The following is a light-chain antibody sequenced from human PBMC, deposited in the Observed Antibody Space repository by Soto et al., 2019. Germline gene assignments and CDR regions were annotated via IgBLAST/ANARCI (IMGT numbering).Light chain of an antibody. J-gene: IGKJ1*01. CDR1: QSISSF. CDR2: AAS. Sequence: DIQLTQSPSSLSASVGDRVTITCRASQSISSFLTWYQQKAGKAPKILIYAASSLQSGVPSRFSGSGSGTDLNLTISSLQPEDFASYYCQQSFSTPPTLGQGTKVDI. CDR3: QQSFSTPPT. V-gene: IGKV1-39*01.